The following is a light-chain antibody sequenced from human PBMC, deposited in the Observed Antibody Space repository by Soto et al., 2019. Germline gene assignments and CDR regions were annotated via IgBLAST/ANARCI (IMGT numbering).Light chain of an antibody. CDR2: DVS. Sequence: QSALTQPASVSGSPGQSITISCTGTSSDVGGYNYVSWYQQHPGKAPKLMIYDVSNRPSVVSNRFSGSKSGNTASLTISGLQDEDEADYYCSSYTSSSTYVVFGGGTQLTVL. CDR3: SSYTSSSTYVV. J-gene: IGLJ2*01. CDR1: SSDVGGYNY. V-gene: IGLV2-14*01.